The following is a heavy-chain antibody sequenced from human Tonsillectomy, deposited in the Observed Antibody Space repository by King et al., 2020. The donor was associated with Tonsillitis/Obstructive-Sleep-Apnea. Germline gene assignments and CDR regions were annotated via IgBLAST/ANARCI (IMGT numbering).Heavy chain of an antibody. D-gene: IGHD3-3*01. V-gene: IGHV2-70*01. J-gene: IGHJ4*02. CDR1: GFSLSTSGMC. CDR2: IDWDDDK. Sequence: VTLKESGPALVKPTQTLTLTCTFSGFSLSTSGMCVSWIRQPPGKALEWLALIDWDDDKYYSPSMKTRLTISKDTSKNQVVLTMTNMDPVDTATYYCARIAPASYDFWSGYYSHFDYWGQGTLVTVSS. CDR3: ARIAPASYDFWSGYYSHFDY.